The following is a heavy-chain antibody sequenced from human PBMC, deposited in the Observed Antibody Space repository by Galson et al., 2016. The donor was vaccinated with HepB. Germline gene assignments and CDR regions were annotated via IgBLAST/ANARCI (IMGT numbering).Heavy chain of an antibody. Sequence: SLRLSCAASGFTFTYYWVDWVRQVPGEGLVWVSTNNPDGTSPTYADSVTGRFTMSRDNAKNTLHLQMDSLRVDDTAVYYCTKRLSHGMDVWGQGTTVTVSS. V-gene: IGHV3-74*03. CDR1: GFTFTYYW. D-gene: IGHD5-24*01. CDR3: TKRLSHGMDV. J-gene: IGHJ6*02. CDR2: NNPDGTSP.